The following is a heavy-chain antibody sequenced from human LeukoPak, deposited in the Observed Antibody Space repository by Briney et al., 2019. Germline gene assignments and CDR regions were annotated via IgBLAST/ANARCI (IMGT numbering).Heavy chain of an antibody. CDR3: ARVKGGFDP. J-gene: IGHJ5*02. D-gene: IGHD3-16*01. V-gene: IGHV4-59*01. CDR1: GGSISNYY. Sequence: SETLSLTCTVSGGSISNYYWSWIRQPPGKGLEWIGYIYYTGSTNYNPSLKSRVTLSVDTSKNQFSLKLTSVTAADTAVYYCARVKGGFDPWGQGTLVTVSS. CDR2: IYYTGST.